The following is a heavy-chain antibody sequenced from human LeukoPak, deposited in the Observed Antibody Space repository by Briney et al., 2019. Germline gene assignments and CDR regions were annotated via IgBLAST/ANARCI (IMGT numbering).Heavy chain of an antibody. J-gene: IGHJ4*02. D-gene: IGHD6-13*01. CDR2: ISAYNGNT. CDR1: GYTFTSYG. CDR3: ARIASSSWYLGYFDY. Sequence: ASVKVSCKASGYTFTSYGISWVRQAPGQALEWMGWISAYNGNTNYAQKLQGRVTMTTDTSTSTAYMELRNLRSDDTAVYYCARIASSSWYLGYFDYWGQGTLVTVSS. V-gene: IGHV1-18*01.